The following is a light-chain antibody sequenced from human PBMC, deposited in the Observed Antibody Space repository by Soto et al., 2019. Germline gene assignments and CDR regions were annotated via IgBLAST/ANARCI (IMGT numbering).Light chain of an antibody. J-gene: IGLJ3*02. V-gene: IGLV2-14*01. CDR3: SSYASNTTL. Sequence: QSALTQPASVSGSPGQSITISCTGTSSDVGGYNYVSWYQQHPGKAPKLMIYEVSNRPSGLSNRVSGSKSGNTASLTISGXXXXXXXXYYCSSYASNTTLFGGGTKVTVL. CDR1: SSDVGGYNY. CDR2: EVS.